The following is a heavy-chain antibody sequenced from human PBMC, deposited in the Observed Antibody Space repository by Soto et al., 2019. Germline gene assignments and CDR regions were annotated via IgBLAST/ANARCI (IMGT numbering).Heavy chain of an antibody. D-gene: IGHD1-26*01. J-gene: IGHJ4*02. CDR1: GGSINSFY. V-gene: IGHV4-4*07. Sequence: SETLSLTFTVSGGSINSFYWTWMRQPAGKGLEWIGRIYSSGTTNYNPSLKGRVTMSVDTSKNQFSLSLTSVTAADTAVYYCARDRIVGNSYFDYWGQGALVTVS. CDR2: IYSSGTT. CDR3: ARDRIVGNSYFDY.